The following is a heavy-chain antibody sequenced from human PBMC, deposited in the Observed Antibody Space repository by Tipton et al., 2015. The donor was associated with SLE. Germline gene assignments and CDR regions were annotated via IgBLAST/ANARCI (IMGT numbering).Heavy chain of an antibody. CDR1: GFKFSNYY. CDR2: IDTYLGDT. Sequence: SLRLSCAASGFKFSNYYMSWIRQAPGKGLEWASYIDTYLGDTYYADSVRGRFTISRDNANNSLFLQMNSLSAEDTAVYYCAKDAWYGSGWYDSWGQGTLVTVSS. D-gene: IGHD6-19*01. J-gene: IGHJ5*01. CDR3: AKDAWYGSGWYDS. V-gene: IGHV3-11*01.